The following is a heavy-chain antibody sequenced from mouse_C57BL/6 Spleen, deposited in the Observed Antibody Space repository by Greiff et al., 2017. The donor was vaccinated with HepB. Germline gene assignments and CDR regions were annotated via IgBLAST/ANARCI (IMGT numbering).Heavy chain of an antibody. V-gene: IGHV1-26*01. CDR3: ASYGSRTGFAY. CDR2: INPNNGGT. Sequence: VQLQQSGPELVKPGASVKISCKASGYTFTDYYMNWVKQSHGKSLEWIGDINPNNGGTSYNQKFKGKATLTVDKSSSTAYMELRSLTSEDSAVYYCASYGSRTGFAYWGQGTLVTVSA. CDR1: GYTFTDYY. D-gene: IGHD1-1*01. J-gene: IGHJ3*01.